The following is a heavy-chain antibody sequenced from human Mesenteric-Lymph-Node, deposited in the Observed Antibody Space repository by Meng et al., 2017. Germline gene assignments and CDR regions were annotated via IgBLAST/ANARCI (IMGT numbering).Heavy chain of an antibody. D-gene: IGHD2-2*01. CDR2: LCTSGST. J-gene: IGHJ3*02. V-gene: IGHV4-61*02. CDR1: GGSVSSGNYC. Sequence: SETLSLTCTVSGGSVSSGNYCWSWIRQPAGKGLEWIGRLCTSGSTVYNPSLKSRVSISIDTSKNQLSLKLSSVTAADTAVYYCARNLVPAATSGAFDIWGQGTMVTVSS. CDR3: ARNLVPAATSGAFDI.